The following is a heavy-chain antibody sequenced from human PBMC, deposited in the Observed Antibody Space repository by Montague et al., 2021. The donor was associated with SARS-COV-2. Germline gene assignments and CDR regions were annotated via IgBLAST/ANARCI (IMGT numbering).Heavy chain of an antibody. CDR2: ITDSGST. CDR3: ARHDSATLPVVY. V-gene: IGHV4-59*08. D-gene: IGHD2-15*01. J-gene: IGHJ4*02. CDR1: GGSISSFY. Sequence: SETLSLTCTVSGGSISSFYWSWFRQPPGKGLEWIGYITDSGSTTYNPSLTSRVTMSVDTSTNQFSLKVNSVTAADTAVYYCARHDSATLPVVYWGQGTLVTVSS.